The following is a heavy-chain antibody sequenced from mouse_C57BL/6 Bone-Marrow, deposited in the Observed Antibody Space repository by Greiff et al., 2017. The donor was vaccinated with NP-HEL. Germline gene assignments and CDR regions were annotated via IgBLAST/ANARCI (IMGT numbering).Heavy chain of an antibody. Sequence: EVKLVDSGGGLVQPGGSLSLSCAASGFTFTDYYMSWVRQPPGKALEWLGFIRNKANGYTTEYSASVKGRFTISRDNSQSILYLQMNALRAEDSATYYCASLITTVFDYWGQGTTLTVSS. CDR2: IRNKANGYTT. D-gene: IGHD1-1*01. CDR3: ASLITTVFDY. J-gene: IGHJ2*01. CDR1: GFTFTDYY. V-gene: IGHV7-3*01.